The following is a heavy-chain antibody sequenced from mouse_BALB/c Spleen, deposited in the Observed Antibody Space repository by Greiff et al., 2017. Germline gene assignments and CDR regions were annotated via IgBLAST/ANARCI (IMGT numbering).Heavy chain of an antibody. V-gene: IGHV5-12-2*01. J-gene: IGHJ4*01. CDR1: GFTFSSYT. Sequence: EVMLVESGGGLVQPGGSLKLSCAASGFTFSSYTMSWVRQTPEKRLEWVAYISNGGGSTYYPDTVKGRFTISRDNAKNTLYLQMSSLKSEDTAMYYCARLAPTTNYYAMDDWGEGTSVTVSS. CDR3: ARLAPTTNYYAMDD. D-gene: IGHD2-12*01. CDR2: ISNGGGST.